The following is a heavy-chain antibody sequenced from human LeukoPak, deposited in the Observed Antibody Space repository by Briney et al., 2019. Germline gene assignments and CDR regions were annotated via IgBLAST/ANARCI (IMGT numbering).Heavy chain of an antibody. V-gene: IGHV3-21*01. CDR3: ARGGYILTGYAFDI. J-gene: IGHJ3*02. Sequence: GGSLRLSCAASAFTFSSYSMNGVRQAPGKGLEWVSSISSSSSYIYYADSVKGRFTISRDNAKNSLYLQMNSLRAEDTAVYYCARGGYILTGYAFDIWGPGTMVTVSS. CDR2: ISSSSSYI. CDR1: AFTFSSYS. D-gene: IGHD3-9*01.